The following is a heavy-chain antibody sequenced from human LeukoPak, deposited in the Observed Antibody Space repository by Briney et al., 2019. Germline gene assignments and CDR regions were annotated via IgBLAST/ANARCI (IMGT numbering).Heavy chain of an antibody. D-gene: IGHD3-10*02. CDR2: ISSSGSI. CDR1: GFTFSVNY. Sequence: PGGSLRLSCAASGFTFSVNYMSWIRQAPGRGLEWVSYISSSGSIYYADSVKGRFTISRDNAKNSLYLQMNSLRAEDTAVYYCAELGITMIGGVWGKGTTVTISS. CDR3: AELGITMIGGV. V-gene: IGHV3-11*04. J-gene: IGHJ6*04.